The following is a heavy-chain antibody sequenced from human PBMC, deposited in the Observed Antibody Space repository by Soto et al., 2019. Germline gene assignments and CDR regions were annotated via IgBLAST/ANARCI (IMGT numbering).Heavy chain of an antibody. V-gene: IGHV4-59*08. J-gene: IGHJ4*02. D-gene: IGHD3-16*01. CDR1: GGSISSYY. CDR3: ARRWGDYFDY. Sequence: QVQLQESGPGLVKPSETLSLTCTVSGGSISSYYWSWIRQPPGKGLEWIGYSYYSGSSNYNPSLKSRVTISVDTSKNQFSLKLSLKLSSVTAADTAVYYCARRWGDYFDYWGQGTLVTVSS. CDR2: SYYSGSS.